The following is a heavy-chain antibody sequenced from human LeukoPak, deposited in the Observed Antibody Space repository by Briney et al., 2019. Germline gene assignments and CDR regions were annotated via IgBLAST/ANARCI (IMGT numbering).Heavy chain of an antibody. CDR3: AKDLTTTSADYYFDY. Sequence: GGSLRLSCAASGFTFSSYALHWVRQAPGKGLEWVAVTSNNGRDKHHADSVKGRFTVSRDNSKNTLYLQMNSLRVEDTAVYYCAKDLTTTSADYYFDYWGQGTLVTVSS. D-gene: IGHD1-1*01. CDR1: GFTFSSYA. V-gene: IGHV3-30-3*01. J-gene: IGHJ4*02. CDR2: TSNNGRDK.